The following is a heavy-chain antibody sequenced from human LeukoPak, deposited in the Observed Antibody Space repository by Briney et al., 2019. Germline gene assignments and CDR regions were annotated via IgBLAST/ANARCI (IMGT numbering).Heavy chain of an antibody. V-gene: IGHV3-7*01. CDR2: IKQDGGEK. D-gene: IGHD2-2*01. J-gene: IGHJ4*02. CDR3: AKDTQGYCSSTSCYDFDY. CDR1: GFTFSSYW. Sequence: GGSLRLSCAASGFTFSSYWMSWVRQAPGKGLEWVANIKQDGGEKYYVDSVKGRFTISRDNAKNSLYLQMNNLRADDTAVYYCAKDTQGYCSSTSCYDFDYWGQGTLVTVSS.